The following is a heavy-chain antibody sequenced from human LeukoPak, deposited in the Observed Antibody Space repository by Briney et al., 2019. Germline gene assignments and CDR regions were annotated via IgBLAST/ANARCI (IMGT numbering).Heavy chain of an antibody. CDR3: ASSPIVVVPAAVSLFDY. CDR2: INHSGST. V-gene: IGHV4-34*01. J-gene: IGHJ4*02. CDR1: GGSFSGYY. Sequence: SETLSLTCAVYGGSFSGYYWSWIRQPPGKGLEWIGEINHSGSTNYTPSLKSRVTISVDTSKNQFSLKLSSVTAADTAVYYCASSPIVVVPAAVSLFDYWGQGTLVTVSS. D-gene: IGHD2-2*01.